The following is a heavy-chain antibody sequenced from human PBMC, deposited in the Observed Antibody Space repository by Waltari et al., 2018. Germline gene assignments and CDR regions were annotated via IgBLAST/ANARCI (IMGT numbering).Heavy chain of an antibody. V-gene: IGHV3-9*03. Sequence: VHLVESGGGLVRPGRSLRLSCAASGFIFDDYGMDWARQAPGKGLEWVAGINWNSGTIHYADSVKGRFTISRDNAENSLYLQMNSLTTEDMAVYYCTKDMDGATAMAPRLDFWGQGTLVTVSS. CDR3: TKDMDGATAMAPRLDF. CDR1: GFIFDDYG. J-gene: IGHJ4*02. D-gene: IGHD5-18*01. CDR2: INWNSGTI.